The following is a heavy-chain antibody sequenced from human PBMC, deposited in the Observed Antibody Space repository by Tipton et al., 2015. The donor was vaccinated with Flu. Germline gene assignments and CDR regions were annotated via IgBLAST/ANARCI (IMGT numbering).Heavy chain of an antibody. J-gene: IGHJ4*02. CDR2: IYTSGST. CDR3: ARGSGSGTYVIFDY. V-gene: IGHV4-61*02. CDR1: GGSISGGNNY. Sequence: TLSLTCTVSGGSISGGNNYWGWIRQPAGKGLEWIGRIYTSGSTSYNPSLKSRVTISVDTSKNQFSLKLSSVTAADTAVYYCARGSGSGTYVIFDYWGQGTLVTVSS. D-gene: IGHD3-10*01.